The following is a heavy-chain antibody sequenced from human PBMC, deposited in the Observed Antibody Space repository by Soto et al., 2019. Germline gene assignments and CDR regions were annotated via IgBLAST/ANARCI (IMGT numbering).Heavy chain of an antibody. CDR3: AKSYGGNSGSDY. V-gene: IGHV3-30*18. CDR2: ISYDGSNK. CDR1: GFTFSSYG. Sequence: QVQLVESGGGVVQPGRSLRLSCAASGFTFSSYGMHWVRQAPGKGLEWVVVISYDGSNKYYADSVKGRFTISRDNSKNTLYLQMNSLRAEDTAVYYCAKSYGGNSGSDYWGQGTLVTVSS. D-gene: IGHD2-21*02. J-gene: IGHJ4*02.